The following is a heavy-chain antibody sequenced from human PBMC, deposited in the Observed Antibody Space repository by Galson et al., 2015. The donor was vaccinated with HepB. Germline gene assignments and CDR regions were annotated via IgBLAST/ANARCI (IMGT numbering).Heavy chain of an antibody. Sequence: SLRLSCAASGFTFGDYAMGWVRQAPGKGLEWVGFIRRKAYGATTEYAASVKGRFTISREDSKSIAYLQMNSLKTEDTAIYYCTRDKWDYYDSSGYHEFWGQGTLVTVPS. J-gene: IGHJ4*02. V-gene: IGHV3-49*04. CDR1: GFTFGDYA. D-gene: IGHD3-22*01. CDR3: TRDKWDYYDSSGYHEF. CDR2: IRRKAYGATT.